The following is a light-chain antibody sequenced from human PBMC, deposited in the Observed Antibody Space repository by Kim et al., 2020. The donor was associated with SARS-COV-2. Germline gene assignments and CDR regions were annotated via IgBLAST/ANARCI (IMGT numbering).Light chain of an antibody. Sequence: ASGGDRFTLTCRSSQDIRNDLGWYQQNPGRAPKRLIYGASSLQSGVPSRFSGSGSGTEFTLTISSLQPEDFATYFCLQHNTYPITFGQGTRLEIK. CDR1: QDIRND. CDR3: LQHNTYPIT. J-gene: IGKJ5*01. CDR2: GAS. V-gene: IGKV1-17*01.